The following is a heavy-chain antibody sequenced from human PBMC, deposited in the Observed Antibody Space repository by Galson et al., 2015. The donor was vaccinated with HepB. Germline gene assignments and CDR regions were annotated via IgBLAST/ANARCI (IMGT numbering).Heavy chain of an antibody. J-gene: IGHJ5*02. V-gene: IGHV1-69*13. CDR3: ARDTTGGYCSGGGCYEGGWFDP. D-gene: IGHD2-15*01. CDR1: GGTFSSYA. CDR2: IIPIFGTA. Sequence: SVKVSCKASGGTFSSYAISWVRQAPGQGLEWMGGIIPIFGTANYAQKFQGRVTITADESTSTAYMELGSLRSEDTAVYYCARDTTGGYCSGGGCYEGGWFDPWGQGTLVTVSS.